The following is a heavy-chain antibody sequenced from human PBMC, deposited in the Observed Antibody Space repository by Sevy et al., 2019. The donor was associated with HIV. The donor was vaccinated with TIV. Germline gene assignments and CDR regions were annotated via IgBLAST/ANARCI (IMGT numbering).Heavy chain of an antibody. Sequence: GGSLRLSCTASGFTFGDYAMSWFRQAPGKGLEWVGFIRSKAYGGTTEYAASVKGRFTISRDDSKSIAYLQMNSLKTEDTAVYYCTRWLDGSGSYYAESYYFDYWGPGTLVTVSS. CDR3: TRWLDGSGSYYAESYYFDY. D-gene: IGHD3-10*01. J-gene: IGHJ4*02. CDR2: IRSKAYGGTT. V-gene: IGHV3-49*03. CDR1: GFTFGDYA.